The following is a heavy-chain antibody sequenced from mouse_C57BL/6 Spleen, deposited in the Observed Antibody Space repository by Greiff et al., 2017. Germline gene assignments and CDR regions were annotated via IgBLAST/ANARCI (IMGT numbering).Heavy chain of an antibody. D-gene: IGHD4-1*01. CDR1: GYTFTDYY. CDR3: ATNWEILNDY. V-gene: IGHV1-26*01. Sequence: VQLQQSGPVLVKPGASVKISCKASGYTFTDYYMNWVKQSHGKSLEWIGDINPNNGGTSYNQKFKGKATLTVDKSSSTAYMELRSLTSEDSAVYYCATNWEILNDYWGQGTTLTVSS. CDR2: INPNNGGT. J-gene: IGHJ2*01.